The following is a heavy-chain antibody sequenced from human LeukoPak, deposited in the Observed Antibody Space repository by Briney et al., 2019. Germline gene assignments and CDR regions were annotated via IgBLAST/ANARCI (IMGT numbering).Heavy chain of an antibody. V-gene: IGHV1-18*04. Sequence: ASVNVSRKASRYTSTSYGISWVLQAPSRGLEGMGCISAYNGNTNYAQKHQGRVTMTTDTSTSTAYMELRSLRSDDTAVHYCARMMTTVTTGSVGYYYYGMDVWGQGTTVTVSS. CDR3: ARMMTTVTTGSVGYYYYGMDV. CDR1: RYTSTSYG. D-gene: IGHD4-17*01. J-gene: IGHJ6*02. CDR2: ISAYNGNT.